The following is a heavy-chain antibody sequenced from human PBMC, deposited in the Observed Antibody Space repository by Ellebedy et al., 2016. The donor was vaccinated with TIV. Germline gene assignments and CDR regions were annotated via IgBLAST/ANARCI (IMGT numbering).Heavy chain of an antibody. CDR3: ARAAQPNCSGGSCYRIDY. J-gene: IGHJ4*02. CDR1: GGSVRSGSYY. Sequence: MPGGSLRLSCTVSGGSVRSGSYYWSWIRQPPGKELEWIGYIYDSGSTNHNPPLKSRVTISVDTSKNQFSLKLSSVTAADTAVYYCARAAQPNCSGGSCYRIDYWGQGTLVTVSS. D-gene: IGHD2-15*01. CDR2: IYDSGST. V-gene: IGHV4-61*01.